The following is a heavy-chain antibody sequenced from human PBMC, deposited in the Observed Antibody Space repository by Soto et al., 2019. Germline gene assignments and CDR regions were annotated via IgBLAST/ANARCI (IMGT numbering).Heavy chain of an antibody. V-gene: IGHV4-4*02. Sequence: QVQLQESGPGLVKPSGTLSLICVVSGASISSNNWWSWVRQPPGKGLEWIGEIYHSGTTSYNPSLKSRVTMSVDKSKNQFSLKVTSVTAADTAVYFCAKDGSGHPYYSDNWGQGTLVTVSS. J-gene: IGHJ4*02. CDR2: IYHSGTT. CDR1: GASISSNNW. CDR3: AKDGSGHPYYSDN. D-gene: IGHD2-15*01.